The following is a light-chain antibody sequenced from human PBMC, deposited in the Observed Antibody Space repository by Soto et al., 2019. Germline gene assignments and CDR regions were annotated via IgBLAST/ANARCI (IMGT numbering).Light chain of an antibody. V-gene: IGKV1-27*01. CDR2: TAS. Sequence: DIQMTQSPSSLSASVGDRVTITCRASQGINNFLAWYQQKPGKLPKLLIYTASTLESGVPSRFSGSGSGTDFTLTITNLQPEDVSTYYCQMYNIAPWTFGQGTKVEIK. CDR1: QGINNF. CDR3: QMYNIAPWT. J-gene: IGKJ1*01.